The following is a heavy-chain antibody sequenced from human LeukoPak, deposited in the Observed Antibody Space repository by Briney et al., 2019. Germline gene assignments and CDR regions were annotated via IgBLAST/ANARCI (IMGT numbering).Heavy chain of an antibody. CDR2: ISSSSYI. CDR1: GFTFSSYS. J-gene: IGHJ3*02. D-gene: IGHD1-14*01. CDR3: ARVGIRRSLDDAFDI. Sequence: KTGGSLRLSCAASGFTFSSYSMNWVRQAPGKGLEWVSSISSSSYIYYADSVKGRFTISRDNSKNTLYLQMNSLRAEDTAVYYCARVGIRRSLDDAFDIWGQGTMVTVSS. V-gene: IGHV3-21*01.